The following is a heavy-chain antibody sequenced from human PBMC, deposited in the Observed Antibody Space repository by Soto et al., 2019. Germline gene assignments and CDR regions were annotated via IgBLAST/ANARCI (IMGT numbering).Heavy chain of an antibody. D-gene: IGHD3-22*01. V-gene: IGHV4-59*08. Sequence: SETLSLTCTVSGGSISSYYWSWIRQPPGKGLEWIGYIYYSGGTNYNPSLKSRVTVSVDTSKKQVSLKVTSVTAADTAVYFCAGGDPLNYHGSTGSLFDYWGQGTVVTVSS. CDR1: GGSISSYY. CDR2: IYYSGGT. CDR3: AGGDPLNYHGSTGSLFDY. J-gene: IGHJ4*02.